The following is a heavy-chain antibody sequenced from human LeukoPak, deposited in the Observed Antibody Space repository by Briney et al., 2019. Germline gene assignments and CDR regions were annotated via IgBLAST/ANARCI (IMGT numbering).Heavy chain of an antibody. CDR2: INHSGST. Sequence: SETLSLTCAVYGGSFSGYYWSWIRQPPGKGLEWIGEINHSGSTNYNPSLKSRVTISVDTSKNQFSLKLSSVTAADTAVYYCARDPYGDRFDYWGQGTLVTVSS. CDR3: ARDPYGDRFDY. V-gene: IGHV4-34*01. CDR1: GGSFSGYY. D-gene: IGHD4-17*01. J-gene: IGHJ4*02.